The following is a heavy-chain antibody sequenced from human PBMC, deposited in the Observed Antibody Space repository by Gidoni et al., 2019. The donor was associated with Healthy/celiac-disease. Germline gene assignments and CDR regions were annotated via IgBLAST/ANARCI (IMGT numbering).Heavy chain of an antibody. CDR1: GFTCISDA. J-gene: IGHJ5*02. V-gene: IGHV3-30-3*01. CDR3: ASDSFIGEWELLSWFDP. CDR2: RSYDGSNK. Sequence: QVQLVGSGGVVVQPGRSLGLSCAASGFTCISDARHWVRQAPGKGLECVAVRSYDGSNKYYADSVKGRFTISRDNSKNTLYLQMNSLRAEDTAVYYCASDSFIGEWELLSWFDPWGQGTLVTVSS. D-gene: IGHD1-26*01.